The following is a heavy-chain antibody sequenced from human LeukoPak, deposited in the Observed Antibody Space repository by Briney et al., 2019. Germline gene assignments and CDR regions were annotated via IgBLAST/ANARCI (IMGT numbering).Heavy chain of an antibody. CDR1: GGSISSYY. CDR2: IYYSGST. V-gene: IGHV4-59*01. J-gene: IGHJ4*02. Sequence: SETLSLTCTVSGGSISSYYWSWIRQPPGKGLEWIGYIYYSGSTNYNPSLKSRVTISVDTSKNQFSLKLSSVTAADTAVYYCARTRLETDEFYCDYWGQGTLVTVSS. CDR3: ARTRLETDEFYCDY. D-gene: IGHD3-10*01.